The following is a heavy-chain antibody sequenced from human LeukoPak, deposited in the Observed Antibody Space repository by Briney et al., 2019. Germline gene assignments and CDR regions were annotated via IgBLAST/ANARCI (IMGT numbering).Heavy chain of an antibody. J-gene: IGHJ4*02. CDR2: ISSSGGST. Sequence: GGSLRLSCAASGFTFSSYAMSWVRQAPGKGLEWVSTISSSGGSTYYADSVKGRFTISRDNSKNTLYLQMHTLRAEGSAVYYCAKDPGPSYYYDSSGYYHYWGQGTLVTVSS. CDR1: GFTFSSYA. D-gene: IGHD3-22*01. CDR3: AKDPGPSYYYDSSGYYHY. V-gene: IGHV3-23*01.